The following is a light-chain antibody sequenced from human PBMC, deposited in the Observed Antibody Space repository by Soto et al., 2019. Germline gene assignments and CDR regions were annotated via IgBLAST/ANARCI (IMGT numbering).Light chain of an antibody. CDR3: GSWDSSLSAYV. J-gene: IGLJ1*01. Sequence: SVLTQPPSVSAAPGQKVTISCSGSSSNIGGNSVSWYQQLPGTAPKLLIYDDNKRPSGIPDRFSGSKSGTSATLGITGFQTGDEADYYCGSWDSSLSAYVXXTGTKVTVL. V-gene: IGLV1-51*01. CDR2: DDN. CDR1: SSNIGGNS.